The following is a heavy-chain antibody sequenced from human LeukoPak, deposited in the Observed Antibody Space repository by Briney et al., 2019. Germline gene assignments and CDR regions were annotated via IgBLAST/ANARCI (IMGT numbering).Heavy chain of an antibody. CDR1: GFTFSSYW. Sequence: GGSLRLSCAASGFTFSSYWMSWVRQAPGKGLEWVANIKQDGSEKYYVDSVKGRFTISRDNSKNTLYLQMNSLRAEDTAVYYCARGRNYYYYMDVWGKGTTVTVSS. V-gene: IGHV3-7*01. J-gene: IGHJ6*03. CDR2: IKQDGSEK. CDR3: ARGRNYYYYMDV.